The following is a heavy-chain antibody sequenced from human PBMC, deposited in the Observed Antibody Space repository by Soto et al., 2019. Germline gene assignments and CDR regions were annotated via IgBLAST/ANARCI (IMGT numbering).Heavy chain of an antibody. J-gene: IGHJ4*02. CDR2: ISYDGSNK. V-gene: IGHV3-30-3*01. CDR3: ARDPMGRYYGSGSYYFDY. Sequence: QVQLVESGGGVVQPGRSLRLSCAASGFTFSSYAMHWVRQAPGKGLEWVAVISYDGSNKYYADSVKGRFTISRDNSKNTLYLQRNSLRDEDTAVYYCARDPMGRYYGSGSYYFDYWGQGTLVTVSS. D-gene: IGHD3-10*01. CDR1: GFTFSSYA.